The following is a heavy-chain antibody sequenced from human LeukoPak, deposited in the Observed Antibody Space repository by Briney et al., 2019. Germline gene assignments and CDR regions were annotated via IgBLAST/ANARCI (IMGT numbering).Heavy chain of an antibody. V-gene: IGHV1-18*01. Sequence: ASVKVSCKASGYTFTSYGISWVRQAPGQGLERMGWISAYNGNTNYAQKLQGRVTMTTDTSTSTAYMELRSLRSDDTAVYYCARVDVYSSLGAFDIWGQGTMVTVSS. D-gene: IGHD5-18*01. CDR1: GYTFTSYG. J-gene: IGHJ3*02. CDR3: ARVDVYSSLGAFDI. CDR2: ISAYNGNT.